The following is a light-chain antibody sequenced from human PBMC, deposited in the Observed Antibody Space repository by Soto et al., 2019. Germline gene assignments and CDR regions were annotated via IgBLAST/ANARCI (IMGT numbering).Light chain of an antibody. CDR3: QQRSVWPWT. CDR1: QSVSSSY. V-gene: IGKV3D-20*02. CDR2: GAS. J-gene: IGKJ1*01. Sequence: EIVLTQSPGTLSLSPVERATLSXXASQSVSSSYLAWYQQKPGQAPRLLIYGASSRATGIPDRFSGSGSGTDFTLTISRLEPEDFAVFYCQQRSVWPWTFGQGTKVDIK.